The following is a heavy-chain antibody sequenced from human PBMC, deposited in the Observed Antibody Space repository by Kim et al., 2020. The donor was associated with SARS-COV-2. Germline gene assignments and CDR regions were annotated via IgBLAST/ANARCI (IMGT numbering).Heavy chain of an antibody. V-gene: IGHV3-33*01. J-gene: IGHJ6*02. Sequence: KYYADSGKGRFTISRDNSKNTLYLQMNSLRAEDTAVYYCARLLSYYYGMDVWGQGTTVTVSS. CDR3: ARLLSYYYGMDV. CDR2: K.